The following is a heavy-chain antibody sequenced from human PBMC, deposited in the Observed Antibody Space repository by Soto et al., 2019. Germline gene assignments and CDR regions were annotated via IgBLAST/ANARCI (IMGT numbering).Heavy chain of an antibody. Sequence: GGSLRLSCAASGFTFSSFATSWVRQAPGKGLEWVSAITGSGGNTYYVDSVKGRFTISRDNSKNTLYLQMNSLRAEDTAVYYCAKDRVSSAWDDAFDIWGQGTMVTVSS. J-gene: IGHJ3*02. V-gene: IGHV3-23*01. CDR2: ITGSGGNT. D-gene: IGHD6-19*01. CDR1: GFTFSSFA. CDR3: AKDRVSSAWDDAFDI.